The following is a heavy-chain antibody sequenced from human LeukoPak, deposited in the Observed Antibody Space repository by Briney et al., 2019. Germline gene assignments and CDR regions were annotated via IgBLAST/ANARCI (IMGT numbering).Heavy chain of an antibody. V-gene: IGHV3-23*01. Sequence: GGSLRLSCAASGFTLSSYGMSWVRQAPGKGLEWGSVISGSGGSTYYAASVKGRFTISRDNSKNTLYLQMNSLRAEDTAVYYCARVLRYCSGGNCYSGGLGYMDVWGKGTTVTISS. CDR3: ARVLRYCSGGNCYSGGLGYMDV. J-gene: IGHJ6*03. D-gene: IGHD2-15*01. CDR2: ISGSGGST. CDR1: GFTLSSYG.